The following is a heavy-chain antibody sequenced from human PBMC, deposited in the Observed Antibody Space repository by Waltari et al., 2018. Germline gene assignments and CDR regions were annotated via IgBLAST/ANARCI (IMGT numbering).Heavy chain of an antibody. CDR3: ARLSPYTSSGDFFDP. D-gene: IGHD2-21*02. J-gene: IGHJ5*02. CDR1: GFPIGSEYY. CDR2: TYHSGSA. Sequence: QVQLQESGPRLVKPSETLSLTCSVPGFPIGSEYYWAWVRQSPGEGLVWIGSTYHSGSADYNPSLKGRVTISVDTSKNQFSLKLTSVTVADSGVYYCARLSPYTSSGDFFDPWGQGALVTVSS. V-gene: IGHV4-38-2*01.